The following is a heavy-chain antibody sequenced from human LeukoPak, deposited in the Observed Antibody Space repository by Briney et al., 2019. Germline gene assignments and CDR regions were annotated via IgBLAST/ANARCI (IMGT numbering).Heavy chain of an antibody. V-gene: IGHV3-30*18. D-gene: IGHD5-18*01. CDR2: ISDDGNKE. CDR3: AKDPAMVPHWYFDL. J-gene: IGHJ2*01. CDR1: DFPFSGYG. Sequence: PGGSLRLSCATFDFPFSGYGMHWVRQAPGKGLEWVAFISDDGNKEEYAESLRGRFTISRDNAKNSLYPQMNSLRAEDTALYYCAKDPAMVPHWYFDLWGRGTLVTVSS.